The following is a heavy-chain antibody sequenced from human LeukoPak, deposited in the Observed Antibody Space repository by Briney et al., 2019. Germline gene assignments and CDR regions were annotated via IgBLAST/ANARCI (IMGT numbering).Heavy chain of an antibody. Sequence: GGSLRLSCAASGFTFSNYWMHWVRQAPGKGLVWVPRINSDGSSTNYADSVKGRFTISRDNAKNTVYLQMNSLRAEDTAVYYCARMSRAAGTCMDVWGKGTTVTISS. CDR2: INSDGSST. CDR3: ARMSRAAGTCMDV. J-gene: IGHJ6*03. D-gene: IGHD6-13*01. V-gene: IGHV3-74*01. CDR1: GFTFSNYW.